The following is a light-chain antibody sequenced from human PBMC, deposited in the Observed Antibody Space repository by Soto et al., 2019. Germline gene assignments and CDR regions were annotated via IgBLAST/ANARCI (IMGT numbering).Light chain of an antibody. V-gene: IGKV1-39*01. CDR3: QQTYSTPRT. Sequence: DIQMTQSPSSLSASVGDRVTITCRASQSISSYLNWYQQKPGKAPKLLIYGASSLQSGVPSRFSGSGSGTDFTLTISSLQPEDFATYYCQQTYSTPRTFGQVTKVEIK. CDR2: GAS. J-gene: IGKJ1*01. CDR1: QSISSY.